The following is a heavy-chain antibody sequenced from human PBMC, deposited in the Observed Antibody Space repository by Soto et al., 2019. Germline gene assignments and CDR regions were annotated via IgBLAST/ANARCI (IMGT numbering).Heavy chain of an antibody. J-gene: IGHJ5*02. V-gene: IGHV1-2*02. CDR2: INPNSGGT. CDR1: GYTFTGYY. CDR3: ARFPRILSSVTTVTTGFAWFDP. Sequence: GASVKVSCKASGYTFTGYYMHWVRQAPGQGLEWMGWINPNSGGTNYAQKFQGRVTMTRDTSISTAYMELSRLRSDDTAVYYCARFPRILSSVTTVTTGFAWFDPWGQGTLVTVSS. D-gene: IGHD4-4*01.